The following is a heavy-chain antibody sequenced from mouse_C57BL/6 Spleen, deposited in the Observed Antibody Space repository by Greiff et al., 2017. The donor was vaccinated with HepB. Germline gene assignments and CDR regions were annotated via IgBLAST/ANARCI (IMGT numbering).Heavy chain of an antibody. Sequence: VQLKESGPGLVKPSQSLSLTCSVTGYSITSGYYWNWIRQFPGNKLEWMGYISYDGSNNYNPSLKNRISITRDTSKNQFFLKLNSVTTEDTATYYCASYGNYELWGQGTTLTVSS. CDR1: GYSITSGYY. V-gene: IGHV3-6*01. J-gene: IGHJ2*01. CDR2: ISYDGSN. D-gene: IGHD2-1*01. CDR3: ASYGNYEL.